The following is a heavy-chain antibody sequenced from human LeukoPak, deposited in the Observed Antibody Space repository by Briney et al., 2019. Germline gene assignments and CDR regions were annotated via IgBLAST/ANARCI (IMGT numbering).Heavy chain of an antibody. CDR3: ARHGTLGSTTYPLDY. CDR2: INHSGRT. CDR1: GGSFSAYY. Sequence: KRSETLSLTCAVYGGSFSAYYWSWSRQPPGKGLEWIGEINHSGRTNYNASLKSRVTISVDTSKNQFSLKMSYVTAADTAVYYCARHGTLGSTTYPLDYWEQGIPVTVSS. D-gene: IGHD1-26*01. V-gene: IGHV4-34*01. J-gene: IGHJ4*02.